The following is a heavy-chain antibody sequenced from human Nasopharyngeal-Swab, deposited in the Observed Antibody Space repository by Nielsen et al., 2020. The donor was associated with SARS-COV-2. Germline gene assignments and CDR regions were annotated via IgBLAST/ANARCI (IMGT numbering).Heavy chain of an antibody. D-gene: IGHD3-22*01. CDR2: ISSSGSTI. CDR3: AKDAMIVVVTAPGY. Sequence: GGSLRLSCAASGFTFSSCEMNWVRQAPGKGLEWVSYISSSGSTIYYADSVKGRFTISRDNSKNSLYLQMNSLRTEDTALYYCAKDAMIVVVTAPGYWGQGTLVTVSS. J-gene: IGHJ4*02. V-gene: IGHV3-48*03. CDR1: GFTFSSCE.